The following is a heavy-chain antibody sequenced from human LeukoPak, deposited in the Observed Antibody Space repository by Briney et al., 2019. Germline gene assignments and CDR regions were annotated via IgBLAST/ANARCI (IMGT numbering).Heavy chain of an antibody. CDR2: IYHSGST. Sequence: SETLSLTCAVSGGSISSGGYSWSWIRQPPGKGLEWIGYIYHSGSTYYNPSLKSRVTISVDRSKNQFSLKLSSVTAADTAVYYCASYYCGSGSYFLLGYFDYWGQGTLVTVSS. CDR1: GGSISSGGYS. D-gene: IGHD3-10*01. V-gene: IGHV4-30-2*01. J-gene: IGHJ4*02. CDR3: ASYYCGSGSYFLLGYFDY.